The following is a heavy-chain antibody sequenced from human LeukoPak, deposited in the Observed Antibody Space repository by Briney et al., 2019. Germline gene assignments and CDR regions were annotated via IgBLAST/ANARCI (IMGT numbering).Heavy chain of an antibody. CDR2: ISGSGGST. V-gene: IGHV3-23*01. Sequence: GGSLRLSCAASGFTFSSYAMSWVRQAPGKGLVWVSAISGSGGSTYYADSVKGRFTISRDNSKNTLYLQMNSLRAEDTAVYYCAKPRRDRNYDSSGYPSYFDYWGQGTLVTVSS. J-gene: IGHJ4*02. D-gene: IGHD3-22*01. CDR1: GFTFSSYA. CDR3: AKPRRDRNYDSSGYPSYFDY.